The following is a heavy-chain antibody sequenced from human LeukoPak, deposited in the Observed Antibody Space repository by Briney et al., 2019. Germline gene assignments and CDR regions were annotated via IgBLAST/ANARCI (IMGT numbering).Heavy chain of an antibody. J-gene: IGHJ6*03. Sequence: ASVKVSCKASGHTFTGYYMHWVRQATGQGLEWMAWMNPNSGNTGYPQKSQGRVTITRNTSISTAYMELSSLRSEDTAVYYCARGGARYYYYYYMDVWGKGTTVTVSS. CDR3: ARGGARYYYYYYMDV. D-gene: IGHD1-26*01. CDR1: GHTFTGYY. V-gene: IGHV1-8*03. CDR2: MNPNSGNT.